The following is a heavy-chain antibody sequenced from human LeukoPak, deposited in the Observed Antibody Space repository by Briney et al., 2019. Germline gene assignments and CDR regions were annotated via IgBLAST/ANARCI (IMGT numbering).Heavy chain of an antibody. CDR3: AGFGVVNPFDY. D-gene: IGHD3-3*01. CDR1: GGSISSYY. V-gene: IGHV4-59*01. Sequence: SETLSLTCTVSGGSISSYYWSWIRQPPGKGLEWIGYIYYSGSTNYNPSLKSRVTISVDTSKNQFSPKLSSVTAADTAVYYCAGFGVVNPFDYWGQGTLVTVSS. CDR2: IYYSGST. J-gene: IGHJ4*02.